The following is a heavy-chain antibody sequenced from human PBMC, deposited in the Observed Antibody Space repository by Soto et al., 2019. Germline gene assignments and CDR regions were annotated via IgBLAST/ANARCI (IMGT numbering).Heavy chain of an antibody. CDR1: GITFSDHD. CDR3: GMWVRGIINY. Sequence: EVQLVESGGGLVQPGGSLRLSCAISGITFSDHDIDWVRQAAGKGLEWLGRSRTRADNYVTDYAASVKGRFTCSRDDSRSWLSLQMRRLKTGDTAMYYCGMWVRGIINYWCQGTLVSVSS. J-gene: IGHJ1*01. CDR2: SRTRADNYVT. D-gene: IGHD3-10*01. V-gene: IGHV3-72*01.